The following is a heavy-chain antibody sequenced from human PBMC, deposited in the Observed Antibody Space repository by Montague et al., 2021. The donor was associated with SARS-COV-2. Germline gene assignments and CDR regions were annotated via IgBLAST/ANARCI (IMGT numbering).Heavy chain of an antibody. Sequence: SLRLSCAASGFTFSNFAMTWVRQAPGKGLEWVSAIGGSGGGPYYAASAKGRFTMFRDNFKDTLFLQMNSLRAEDTAVYYCAEGGLGAAAGSFFYYGLDVWGQGTTVTVSS. D-gene: IGHD6-13*01. J-gene: IGHJ6*02. CDR2: IGGSGGGP. CDR3: AEGGLGAAAGSFFYYGLDV. CDR1: GFTFSNFA. V-gene: IGHV3-23*01.